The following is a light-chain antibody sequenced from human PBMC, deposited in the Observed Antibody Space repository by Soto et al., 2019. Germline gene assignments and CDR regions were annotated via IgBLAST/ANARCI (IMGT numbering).Light chain of an antibody. V-gene: IGKV3-20*01. CDR2: GAS. Sequence: EIVLTQSPGTLSLSPGERATLSCRASQRVTSSYLAWYQQKPGQAPRLLIYGASSRATGIPDRFSGSGSGTDFTLTISRLEPEDFAVYYCQQYYNSLTFGGGTKVEIK. CDR3: QQYYNSLT. J-gene: IGKJ4*01. CDR1: QRVTSSY.